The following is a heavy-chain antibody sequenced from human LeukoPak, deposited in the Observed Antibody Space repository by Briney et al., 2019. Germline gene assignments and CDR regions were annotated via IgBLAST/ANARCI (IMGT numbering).Heavy chain of an antibody. Sequence: GGYLRLSCAASGFSFSNAWMNWVRQAPGKGLEWVGRIKSKSDGGTIDYAAPVKGRFTISRDDSKNTVFLQMNSLETEDTAVYYCTTDFYDSSGLQYWGQGTLVTVSS. D-gene: IGHD3-22*01. CDR2: IKSKSDGGTI. V-gene: IGHV3-15*07. CDR1: GFSFSNAW. J-gene: IGHJ4*02. CDR3: TTDFYDSSGLQY.